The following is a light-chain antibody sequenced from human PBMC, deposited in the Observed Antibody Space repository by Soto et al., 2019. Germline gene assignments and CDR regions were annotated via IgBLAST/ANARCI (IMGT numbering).Light chain of an antibody. Sequence: DIPMTQSPSTLSASAGDRVTITCRASQSISSRLAWYQQKPGKAPKLLIYDASSLESGVASRFSGSGSGTEFPLTISSQQPDDFATYYFQQYNSYLFTFGPGTKVDIK. CDR2: DAS. CDR1: QSISSR. CDR3: QQYNSYLFT. J-gene: IGKJ3*01. V-gene: IGKV1-5*01.